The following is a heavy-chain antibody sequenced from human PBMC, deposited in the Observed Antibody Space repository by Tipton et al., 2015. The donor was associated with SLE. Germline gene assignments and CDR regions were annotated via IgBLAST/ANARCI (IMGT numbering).Heavy chain of an antibody. V-gene: IGHV1-2*02. CDR3: ARGGVFRDLNGWFDP. J-gene: IGHJ5*02. D-gene: IGHD3-16*01. Sequence: QSGPEVKKPGASIKVSCKASGYTFTGYYLHWVRQAPGQGLEWMGWINPNTGATNYAEDFQGRVTITRDMSTSTAYMELRSDDSAVYYCARGGVFRDLNGWFDPWGQGTLVTVSS. CDR1: GYTFTGYY. CDR2: INPNTGAT.